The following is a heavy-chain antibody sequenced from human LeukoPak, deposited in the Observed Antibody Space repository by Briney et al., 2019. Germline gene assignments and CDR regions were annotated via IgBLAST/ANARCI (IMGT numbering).Heavy chain of an antibody. Sequence: SETLSLTCTVSGGSISSYYWSWIRQPPGKGLEWIGYIYYSGSTNYNPSLKSRVTISVDTSKNQFSLKLRSVTAADTAVYYCARMYYYDSSGYAVYYFDYWGQGTLVTVSS. V-gene: IGHV4-59*01. CDR1: GGSISSYY. CDR2: IYYSGST. J-gene: IGHJ4*02. D-gene: IGHD3-22*01. CDR3: ARMYYYDSSGYAVYYFDY.